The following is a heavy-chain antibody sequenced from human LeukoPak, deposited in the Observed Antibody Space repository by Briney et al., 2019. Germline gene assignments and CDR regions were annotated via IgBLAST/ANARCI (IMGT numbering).Heavy chain of an antibody. Sequence: PSETLSLTCTVSGGSISSYYWSWIRQPPGKGLEYIGYVSYSGSTDYNPSLKSRVTISVDTSMNQFSLRLSSVTAADTAVYYCARVAAGIGFFQHWGQGTLVTVSS. CDR1: GGSISSYY. CDR2: VSYSGST. CDR3: ARVAAGIGFFQH. D-gene: IGHD6-13*01. J-gene: IGHJ1*01. V-gene: IGHV4-59*08.